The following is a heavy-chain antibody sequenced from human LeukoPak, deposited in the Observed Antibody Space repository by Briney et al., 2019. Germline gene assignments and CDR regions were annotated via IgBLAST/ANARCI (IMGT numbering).Heavy chain of an antibody. D-gene: IGHD5-24*01. CDR2: IGSSGNYI. CDR3: ALQEMATRYFQH. J-gene: IGHJ1*01. V-gene: IGHV3-21*01. Sequence: GGSLRLSCAASGFTFSSYSMNWVRQAPGKWLEWVSSIGSSGNYIYYADSVKGRFTISRDNAKNSLYLQMNSLRAEDTAVYYCALQEMATRYFQHWGQGTLVPVPS. CDR1: GFTFSSYS.